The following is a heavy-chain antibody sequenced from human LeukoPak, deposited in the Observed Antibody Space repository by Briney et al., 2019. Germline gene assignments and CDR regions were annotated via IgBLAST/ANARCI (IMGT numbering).Heavy chain of an antibody. D-gene: IGHD3-16*01. Sequence: GRSLRLSCAASGFTFSSYAMHWVRQAPGKGLEWVAVISYDGSNKYYADSVKGRFTISRDNSKSTLYLQMNSLRAEDTAVYYGAGGGDGAFDIWGQGTMVTVSS. CDR1: GFTFSSYA. CDR2: ISYDGSNK. V-gene: IGHV3-30-3*01. J-gene: IGHJ3*02. CDR3: AGGGDGAFDI.